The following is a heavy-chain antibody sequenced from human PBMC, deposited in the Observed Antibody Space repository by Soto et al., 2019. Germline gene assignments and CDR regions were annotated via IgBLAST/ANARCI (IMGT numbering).Heavy chain of an antibody. V-gene: IGHV3-7*01. CDR2: IKQDGSEK. CDR3: ARDLSSSWSPPPNWFDP. CDR1: GFTFSSYW. Sequence: EVQLVESGGGLVQPGGSLRLSCAASGFTFSSYWMSWVRQAPGKGLEWVANIKQDGSEKYYVDSVKGRFTISRDNAKNSLYLQMNSLRAEDTAVYYCARDLSSSWSPPPNWFDPWGQGTLVTVSS. D-gene: IGHD6-13*01. J-gene: IGHJ5*02.